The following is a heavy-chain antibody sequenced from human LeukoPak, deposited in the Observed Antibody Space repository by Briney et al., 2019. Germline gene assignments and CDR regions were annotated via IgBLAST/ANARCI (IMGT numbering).Heavy chain of an antibody. CDR3: ATPLAYYYGSGGGLDY. V-gene: IGHV1-8*02. Sequence: GASVKVSCKASGYTFTTYDINWVRQATGQGLEWMGWMNPNNGNTGYAQKFQDRVTMTRDTSISTAYMELSSLKSEDTAVYYCATPLAYYYGSGGGLDYWGQGTLVTVSS. CDR1: GYTFTTYD. D-gene: IGHD3-10*01. J-gene: IGHJ4*02. CDR2: MNPNNGNT.